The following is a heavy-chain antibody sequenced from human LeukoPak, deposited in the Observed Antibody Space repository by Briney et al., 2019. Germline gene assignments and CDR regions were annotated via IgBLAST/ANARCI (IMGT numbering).Heavy chain of an antibody. CDR2: VYYTGST. J-gene: IGHJ5*02. D-gene: IGHD3-10*01. CDR1: GASVTSGGFY. CDR3: ARHSGSGSLSRPFDP. Sequence: SETLSLTCTVSGASVTSGGFYWGWLRQSPGKGLQWIATVYYTGSTYYNPSLKSRVTISIDTSKNQFSLNLRSLIAADTAVYYCARHSGSGSLSRPFDPWGRGTLVTASS. V-gene: IGHV4-39*01.